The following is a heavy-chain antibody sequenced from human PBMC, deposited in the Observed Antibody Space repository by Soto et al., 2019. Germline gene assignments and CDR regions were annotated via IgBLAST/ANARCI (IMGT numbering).Heavy chain of an antibody. J-gene: IGHJ4*02. D-gene: IGHD1-1*01. CDR1: GGTFSSYA. V-gene: IGHV1-69*01. CDR3: ARDLDGTDY. Sequence: QVQLVQSGAEVKKPGSSVKVSCKASGGTFSSYAISWVRQAPVQGLEWMGGIIPIFGTANCAQKFTGRATITADESTSTADMEMSSLRSEDTAVYYCARDLDGTDYWGQGTLVTVSS. CDR2: IIPIFGTA.